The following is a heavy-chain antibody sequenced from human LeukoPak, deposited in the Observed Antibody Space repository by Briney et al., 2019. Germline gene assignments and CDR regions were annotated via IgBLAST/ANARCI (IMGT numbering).Heavy chain of an antibody. CDR1: GYTFTGYY. CDR2: INPNSGGT. CDR3: ARDGPGSYYYYMDV. J-gene: IGHJ6*03. V-gene: IGHV1-2*02. D-gene: IGHD3-10*01. Sequence: ASVKVSCKASGYTFTGYYMHWVRQAPGQGLEWMGWINPNSGGTNYAQKFQGRVTMTRDTSISTAYMELSRLRSDDTAVYYCARDGPGSYYYYMDVWGKGTTVTVSS.